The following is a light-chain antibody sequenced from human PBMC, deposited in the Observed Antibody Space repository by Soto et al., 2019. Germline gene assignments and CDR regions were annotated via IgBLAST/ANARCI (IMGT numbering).Light chain of an antibody. CDR3: LQDHTSPLT. CDR1: PGIRND. J-gene: IGKJ1*01. V-gene: IGKV1-6*01. Sequence: AIQMTQSPSSLSASVGDGVTITCRASPGIRNDLGWYQQKPGKAPKLLIYSASSLQSGVPSRFSGSGSGTDFTLTISSLQPEDFATYFCLQDHTSPLTFGQGTKVEIK. CDR2: SAS.